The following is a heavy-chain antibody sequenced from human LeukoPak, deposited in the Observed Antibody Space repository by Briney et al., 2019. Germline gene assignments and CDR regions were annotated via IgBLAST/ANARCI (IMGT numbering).Heavy chain of an antibody. J-gene: IGHJ5*02. V-gene: IGHV1-69*08. CDR1: GGTLRSHI. CDR2: ITPIIDSV. Sequence: SVKVSRKTSGGTLRSHIFSWVRQAPGQGLEWMGSITPIIDSVKYGQRLEGRVTITTDKYTGTVYMELRSLRTEDTAIYYCARVNLRGSKYNWFDPWGQGTLVTVSS. D-gene: IGHD6-13*01. CDR3: ARVNLRGSKYNWFDP.